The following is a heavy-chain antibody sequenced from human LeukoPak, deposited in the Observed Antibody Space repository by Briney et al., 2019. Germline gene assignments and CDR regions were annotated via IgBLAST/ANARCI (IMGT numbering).Heavy chain of an antibody. J-gene: IGHJ4*02. CDR2: IKQDGSEK. CDR3: AREGGSLYFDY. Sequence: GGSLRLSYAASGFTFSSYWMSWVRQAPGKGLEWVANIKQDGSEKYYVDSVKGRFTISRDNAKNSLYLQMNSLRAEDTAVYYCAREGGSLYFDYWGQGTLVTVSS. V-gene: IGHV3-7*01. D-gene: IGHD1-26*01. CDR1: GFTFSSYW.